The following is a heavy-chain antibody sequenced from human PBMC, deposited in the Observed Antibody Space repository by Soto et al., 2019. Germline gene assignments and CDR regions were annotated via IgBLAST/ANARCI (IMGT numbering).Heavy chain of an antibody. D-gene: IGHD6-13*01. J-gene: IGHJ3*01. CDR2: IIPILGIA. Sequence: ASVKVSCKASGGTFSSYTISWVRQAPGQGLEWMGRIIPILGIANYAQKFQGRVTITADKSTSTAYMELSSLRSEDTAVYYCARVGGLYSSSWYWGQGTMVTVSS. CDR1: GGTFSSYT. CDR3: ARVGGLYSSSWY. V-gene: IGHV1-69*02.